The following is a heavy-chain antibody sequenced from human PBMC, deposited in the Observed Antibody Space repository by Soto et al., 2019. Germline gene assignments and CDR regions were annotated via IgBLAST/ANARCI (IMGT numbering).Heavy chain of an antibody. CDR1: GGTFSSYD. J-gene: IGHJ5*02. CDR2: IIPIFGTA. CDR3: ARDRYYDSRGYYYGPWFDP. D-gene: IGHD3-22*01. V-gene: IGHV1-69*13. Sequence: GASVKVSCKASGGTFSSYDISWVRQAPGQGLEWMGGIIPIFGTANYAQKFQGRVTITADESTSTAYMELSSLRSEDTAVYYCARDRYYDSRGYYYGPWFDPRGQGTLVTVSS.